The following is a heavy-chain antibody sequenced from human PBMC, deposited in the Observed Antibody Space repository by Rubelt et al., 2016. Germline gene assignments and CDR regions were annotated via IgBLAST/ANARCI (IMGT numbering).Heavy chain of an antibody. CDR3: ASQSSSGWYAFDI. CDR2: INHSGST. D-gene: IGHD6-19*01. V-gene: IGHV4-34*01. CDR1: GGSFSGYY. J-gene: IGHJ3*02. Sequence: VQLQQWGAGLLKPSETLSLTCAVYGGSFSGYYWSWIRQPPGKGLEWIGEINHSGSTTSNPSLKSRVTISVDTSKNQFSLKLSSVTAADTAVYYCASQSSSGWYAFDIWGQGTMVTVSS.